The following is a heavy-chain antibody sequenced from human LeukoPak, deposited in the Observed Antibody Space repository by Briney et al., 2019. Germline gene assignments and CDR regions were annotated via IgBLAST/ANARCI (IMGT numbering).Heavy chain of an antibody. CDR2: FDPEDGET. CDR3: ARLYDKSAFDI. Sequence: ASVKVSCKASGYTFTGYYMHWVRQAPGKGLEWMGGFDPEDGETIYAQKFQGRVTMTEDTSTDTAYMELSSLRSEDTAVYYCARLYDKSAFDIWGQGTMVTVSP. J-gene: IGHJ3*02. D-gene: IGHD3-22*01. CDR1: GYTFTGYY. V-gene: IGHV1-24*01.